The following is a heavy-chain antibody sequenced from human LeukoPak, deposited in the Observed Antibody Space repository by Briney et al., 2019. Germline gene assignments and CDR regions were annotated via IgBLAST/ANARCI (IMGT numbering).Heavy chain of an antibody. CDR1: GFMFDDYA. CDR3: VREQFSHTSNYFDN. Sequence: TGGSLRISCAASGFMFDDYAMHWVRQVPGRGLEWVSFISGDGVSSFYADSVKGRFTISRDNNNSSLSLQMRRLTTEDTAFYYCVREQFSHTSNYFDNWGQGILVTVSS. V-gene: IGHV3-43*02. CDR2: ISGDGVSS. J-gene: IGHJ4*02. D-gene: IGHD5-24*01.